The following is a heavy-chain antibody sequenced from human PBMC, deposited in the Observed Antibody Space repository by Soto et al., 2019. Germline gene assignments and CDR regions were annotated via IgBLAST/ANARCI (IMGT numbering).Heavy chain of an antibody. CDR3: ARDWEEVGATWYDAFDI. J-gene: IGHJ3*02. V-gene: IGHV3-48*02. Sequence: EVQLVESGGGLVQPGGSLRLSCAASGFTFSSYSMNWVRQAPGKGLERVSEISSSSSTIYYADSVKGRFTISRDNAKSSLYLQMNCLGDEDTAVYYCARDWEEVGATWYDAFDIWGQGTMVTFSA. CDR1: GFTFSSYS. D-gene: IGHD1-26*01. CDR2: ISSSSSTI.